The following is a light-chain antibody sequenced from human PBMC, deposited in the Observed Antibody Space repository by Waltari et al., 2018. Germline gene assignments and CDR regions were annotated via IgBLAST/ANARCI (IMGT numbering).Light chain of an antibody. CDR1: QSVSSN. CDR2: GAS. V-gene: IGKV3-15*01. Sequence: EIVMTQSPATLSVSPGERATLSCRASQSVSSNLAWYQQKPGQAPRLLIYGASTRATGIPARFSGSGSGTEFTLTISSLQSEDFATYYCQHSYNTPRTFGQGTKVEIK. CDR3: QHSYNTPRT. J-gene: IGKJ1*01.